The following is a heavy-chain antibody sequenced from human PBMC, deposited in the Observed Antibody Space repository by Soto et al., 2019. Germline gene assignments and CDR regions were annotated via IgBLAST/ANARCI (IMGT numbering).Heavy chain of an antibody. D-gene: IGHD3-9*01. Sequence: QVQLVQSGAEVKKPGASVKVSCKASGYTFTSYGISWVRQAPVQGLEWIGWISAYNGNTNYARKLQGRVTMTTDTSTSTAYMELRSLRSDDTAVYYCARPSGYLDKDAFDIWGQGTMVTVSS. CDR2: ISAYNGNT. CDR1: GYTFTSYG. V-gene: IGHV1-18*01. CDR3: ARPSGYLDKDAFDI. J-gene: IGHJ3*02.